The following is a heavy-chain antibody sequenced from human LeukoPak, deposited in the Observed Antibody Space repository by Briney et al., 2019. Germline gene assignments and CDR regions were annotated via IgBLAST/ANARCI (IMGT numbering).Heavy chain of an antibody. CDR2: INPSGGST. J-gene: IGHJ6*02. CDR3: AREVRPIVATTTQYYYYYGMDV. CDR1: GYTFTCYY. V-gene: IGHV1-46*01. D-gene: IGHD5-12*01. Sequence: ASVKVSFKASGYTFTCYYMHWVRQAPGQGLEWMGMINPSGGSTSYAQKFQGRVTMTRDTSTSTVYMELSSLRSEDTAVYYCAREVRPIVATTTQYYYYYGMDVWGQGTTVTVSS.